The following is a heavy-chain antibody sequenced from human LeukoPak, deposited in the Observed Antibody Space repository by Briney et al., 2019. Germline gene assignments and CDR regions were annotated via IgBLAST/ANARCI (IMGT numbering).Heavy chain of an antibody. D-gene: IGHD3-3*01. CDR1: GGSISSSSFY. Sequence: SETLSLTCTVSGGSISSSSFYWGWIRQPPGKGLEWIGSIYYSGSTYYNPSLKSRVTISVDTSKNQFSLKLSSVTAADTAVYYCARYRGVVINGLFDYWGQGTLVTVSS. CDR3: ARYRGVVINGLFDY. V-gene: IGHV4-39*07. CDR2: IYYSGST. J-gene: IGHJ4*02.